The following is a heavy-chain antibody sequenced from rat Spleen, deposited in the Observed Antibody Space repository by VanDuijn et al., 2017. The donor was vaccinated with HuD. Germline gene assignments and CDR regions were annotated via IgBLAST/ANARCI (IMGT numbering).Heavy chain of an antibody. CDR2: INYDGTNT. J-gene: IGHJ2*01. CDR3: TTLPYY. V-gene: IGHV5-7*01. Sequence: EVQLVESGGDLVQPGRSLKLSCAASGFTFSDHNMAWVRQAPKKGLEWVATINYDGTNTYYRDSVKGRFTISRDNAKSSLYLQMDSLRSEDTASYYCTTLPYYWGQGVMVTVSS. CDR1: GFTFSDHN. D-gene: IGHD1-4*01.